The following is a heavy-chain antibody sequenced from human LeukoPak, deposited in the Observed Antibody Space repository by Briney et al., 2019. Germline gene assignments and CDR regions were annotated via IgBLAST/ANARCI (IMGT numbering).Heavy chain of an antibody. CDR1: GGSFSGYY. J-gene: IGHJ4*02. V-gene: IGHV4-34*01. CDR3: ARGPGLRWYYFDY. Sequence: SETLSLTCAVYGGSFSGYYWSWIRQPPGKGLEWIGEINHSGSTNYNPSLKSRVTISVDTSKNQFSLKLSSVTAADTAVYYCARGPGLRWYYFDYWGQGTLVTVSS. CDR2: INHSGST. D-gene: IGHD4-17*01.